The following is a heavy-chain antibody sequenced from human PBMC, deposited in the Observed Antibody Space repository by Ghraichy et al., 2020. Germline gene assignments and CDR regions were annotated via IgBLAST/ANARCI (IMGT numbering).Heavy chain of an antibody. CDR3: TRAGIVGATPAFDY. CDR2: ISSYGRHI. V-gene: IGHV3-21*06. CDR1: GFNFNIYS. J-gene: IGHJ4*02. D-gene: IGHD1-26*01. Sequence: GGSLRLSCGASGFNFNIYSMNWVRQAPGHGLEWVSSISSYGRHIYYADSVRGRLTISRDNAQNTVFLKTNSLRGEDTAVYYCTRAGIVGATPAFDYCGQGTLVTVSS.